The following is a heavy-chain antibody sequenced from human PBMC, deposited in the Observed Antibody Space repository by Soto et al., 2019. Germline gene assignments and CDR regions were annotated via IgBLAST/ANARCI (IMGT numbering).Heavy chain of an antibody. D-gene: IGHD2-2*01. CDR3: ARRPSADWFDP. Sequence: ASVKVSCKASGYTFTNYGISWVRQAPGQGLEWMGWINPYKGNTVYAQKFQGRVTLTTDTSTNTAYMELRSLTSDDTAVYYCARRPSADWFDPWGQGTLVTVSS. CDR2: INPYKGNT. V-gene: IGHV1-18*01. J-gene: IGHJ5*02. CDR1: GYTFTNYG.